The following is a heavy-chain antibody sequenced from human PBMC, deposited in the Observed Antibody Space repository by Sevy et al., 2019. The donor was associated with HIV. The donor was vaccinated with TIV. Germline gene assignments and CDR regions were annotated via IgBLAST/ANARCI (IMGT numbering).Heavy chain of an antibody. J-gene: IGHJ6*02. CDR2: MNPNSGNT. Sequence: ASVKVSCKASGYTFTSYDINWVRQATGQGLEWMGGMNPNSGNTGYAQKFQGRVTMTRNTSISTAYMELSSLRSEDTAVYYCARSGLGHYYYGMDVWGQGTTVTVSS. V-gene: IGHV1-8*01. CDR1: GYTFTSYD. CDR3: ARSGLGHYYYGMDV.